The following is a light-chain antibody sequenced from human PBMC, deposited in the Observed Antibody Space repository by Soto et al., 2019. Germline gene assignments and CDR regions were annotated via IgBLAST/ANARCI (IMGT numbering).Light chain of an antibody. Sequence: DIPMTQSPSTLSASVGDRVTITCRASQSISSWLAWYQHKPGKAPKLLIYKASTLDDGVPSRFSGSGSGTEFTLTISSLQPDDFATYYCQQYNTYSRTFGQGTKVEI. CDR1: QSISSW. CDR2: KAS. CDR3: QQYNTYSRT. V-gene: IGKV1-5*03. J-gene: IGKJ1*01.